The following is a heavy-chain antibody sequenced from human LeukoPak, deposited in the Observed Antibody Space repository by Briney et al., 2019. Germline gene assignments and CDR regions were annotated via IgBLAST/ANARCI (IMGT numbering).Heavy chain of an antibody. CDR2: INGDGSST. CDR3: ARAELWGCTNGVCAIN. Sequence: GGSLRLSCAASGFTFSSYWMHWVRQAPGKGLVWVSRINGDGSSTSYADSVKGRFTISRDNAKDTLYLQMNSLRAEDTAVYYCARAELWGCTNGVCAINWGQGTLVTVSS. J-gene: IGHJ4*02. V-gene: IGHV3-74*01. D-gene: IGHD2-8*01. CDR1: GFTFSSYW.